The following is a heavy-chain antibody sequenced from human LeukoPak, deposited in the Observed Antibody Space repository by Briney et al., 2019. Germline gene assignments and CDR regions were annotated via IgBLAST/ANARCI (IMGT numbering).Heavy chain of an antibody. V-gene: IGHV3-23*01. CDR2: ISGSGGST. CDR3: AKAALGGSSGWYFYGY. CDR1: GFTFSSYA. Sequence: GGSLRLSCAASGFTFSSYAMSWVRQAPGKGLEWVSAISGSGGSTYYADSVKGRFTISRDNSKNTLYLQMNSLRAEDTAVYYCAKAALGGSSGWYFYGYWGQGTLVTVSS. J-gene: IGHJ4*02. D-gene: IGHD6-19*01.